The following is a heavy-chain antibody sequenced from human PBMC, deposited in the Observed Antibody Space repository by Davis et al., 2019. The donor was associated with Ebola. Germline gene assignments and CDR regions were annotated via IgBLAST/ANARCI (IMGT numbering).Heavy chain of an antibody. J-gene: IGHJ4*02. Sequence: MPSETLSLTCTVSGGSISAYYWSWIRQPPGKGLEWIGDIYYSGSTNFNPTLKSRVTMSVDTSKNQFSLKLDSATAADTAIYYCARSHSDWLLPFDYWGQGTLATVSS. V-gene: IGHV4-59*01. CDR1: GGSISAYY. CDR3: ARSHSDWLLPFDY. D-gene: IGHD3-9*01. CDR2: IYYSGST.